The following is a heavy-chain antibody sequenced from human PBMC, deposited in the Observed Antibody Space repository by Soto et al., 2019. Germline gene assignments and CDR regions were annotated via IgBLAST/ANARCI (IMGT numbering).Heavy chain of an antibody. Sequence: QVQLVQSGAEVKKPGASVKVSCKASGYTFTSYDINWVRQATGQGLEWMGWMNPNSGNTGYAQKFKGRVTMTRNTSISTAYMELSSLRSEDTAVYYCARWYRPFHGFDPWGQGTLVTVSS. CDR3: ARWYRPFHGFDP. J-gene: IGHJ5*02. D-gene: IGHD6-13*01. CDR2: MNPNSGNT. CDR1: GYTFTSYD. V-gene: IGHV1-8*01.